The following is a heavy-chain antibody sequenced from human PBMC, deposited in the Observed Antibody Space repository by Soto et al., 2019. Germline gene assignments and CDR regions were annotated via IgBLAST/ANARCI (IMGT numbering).Heavy chain of an antibody. V-gene: IGHV3-21*01. CDR2: ISLSSSYM. Sequence: GWSLRLSCAASGFTFSSNSMNWVRQAPGKGLEWVSAISLSSSYMHYADSVRGRFTISRDNAKNSLYLQMNSLRADDTAVHYYARAGTSDGYFALDFWGQGTTVTVSS. D-gene: IGHD5-12*01. CDR1: GFTFSSNS. CDR3: ARAGTSDGYFALDF. J-gene: IGHJ6*02.